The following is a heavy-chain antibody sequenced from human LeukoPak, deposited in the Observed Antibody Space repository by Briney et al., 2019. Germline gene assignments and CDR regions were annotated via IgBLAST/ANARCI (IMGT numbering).Heavy chain of an antibody. CDR2: IYYSGNT. J-gene: IGHJ4*02. Sequence: NSSETLSLTCTVSGVSISSSNSYWGWIRQPPGKGLEWIGSIYYSGNTYYNASLKSQVSISIDTSKTQFSLRLTSVTAADTAVYYCARQTGSGLFILPGGQGTLVTVSS. D-gene: IGHD3/OR15-3a*01. V-gene: IGHV4-39*01. CDR1: GVSISSSNSY. CDR3: ARQTGSGLFILP.